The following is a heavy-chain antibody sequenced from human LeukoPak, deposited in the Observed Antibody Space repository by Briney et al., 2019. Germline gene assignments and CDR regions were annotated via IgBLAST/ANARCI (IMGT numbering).Heavy chain of an antibody. CDR2: IYYSGST. V-gene: IGHV4-61*01. J-gene: IGHJ6*04. Sequence: SETLSLTCTVSGGFVSSGSYYWSWIRQPPGKGLEWIGYIYYSGSTNYNPSLKSRVTISVDTSKNQFSLKLSSVTAADTAVYYCARDEGKRVAGTRSYYYYGMDVWGKGTTVTVSS. CDR1: GGFVSSGSYY. D-gene: IGHD6-19*01. CDR3: ARDEGKRVAGTRSYYYYGMDV.